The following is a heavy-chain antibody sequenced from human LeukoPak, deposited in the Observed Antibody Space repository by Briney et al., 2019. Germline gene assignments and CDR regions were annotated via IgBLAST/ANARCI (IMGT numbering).Heavy chain of an antibody. CDR3: ARELSDSSGPQRTYNWFDP. Sequence: SQTLSLTCAISGDSVSSNSVTWNWIRQSPSRGLEWLGRTYYRSTWYNDYAVSVRGRITVNPDTSKNQFSLKLSSVTAADTAVYYCARELSDSSGPQRTYNWFDPWGQGTLVTVSS. D-gene: IGHD3-22*01. CDR2: TYYRSTWYN. CDR1: GDSVSSNSVT. V-gene: IGHV6-1*01. J-gene: IGHJ5*02.